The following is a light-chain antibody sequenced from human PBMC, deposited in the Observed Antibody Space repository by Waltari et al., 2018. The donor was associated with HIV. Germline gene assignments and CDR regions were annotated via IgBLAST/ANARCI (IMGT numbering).Light chain of an antibody. CDR3: SSYTSSSTWV. V-gene: IGLV2-14*01. CDR1: SSHVVGYNY. J-gene: IGLJ3*02. CDR2: DVS. Sequence: QSALTQPAAVSGSPGHSTTIHRTGTSSHVVGYNYSSWYQQHPGKAPNLMIYDVSNRPSVVSNRFSGSKSGNTASLTISGLQAEDEADYYCSSYTSSSTWVFGGGTKLTVL.